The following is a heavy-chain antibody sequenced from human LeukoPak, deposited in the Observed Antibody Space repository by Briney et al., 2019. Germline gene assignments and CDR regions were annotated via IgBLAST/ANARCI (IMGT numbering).Heavy chain of an antibody. Sequence: QSGGSLRLSCAASGFTFSNYAMHWVRQAPGKGLEWVAVISDDGNSKYYADSVKDRFTISRDNSKNTLYLQMNSLRAEDTAVYYCARGYDFWSGYYRGSNWFDPWGQGTLVTVSS. CDR3: ARGYDFWSGYYRGSNWFDP. CDR2: ISDDGNSK. V-gene: IGHV3-30-3*01. D-gene: IGHD3-3*01. J-gene: IGHJ5*02. CDR1: GFTFSNYA.